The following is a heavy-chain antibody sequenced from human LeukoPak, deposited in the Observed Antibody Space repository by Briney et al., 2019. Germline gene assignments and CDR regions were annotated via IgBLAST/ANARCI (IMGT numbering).Heavy chain of an antibody. D-gene: IGHD2-2*01. J-gene: IGHJ4*02. V-gene: IGHV1-8*01. CDR1: GYTFTSYD. CDR3: ARGVRIVVVPAATPGGIYYFDY. CDR2: MNPNSGNA. Sequence: ASVKVSCKASGYTFTSYDINWVRQAPGQGLEWMGWMNPNSGNAGYAQKFQGRVTMTRNTSITTAYMELSSLRSEDTAVYYCARGVRIVVVPAATPGGIYYFDYWGQGTLVTVSS.